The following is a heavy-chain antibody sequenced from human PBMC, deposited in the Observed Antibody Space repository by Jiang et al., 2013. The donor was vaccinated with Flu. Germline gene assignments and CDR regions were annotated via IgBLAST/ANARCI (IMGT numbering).Heavy chain of an antibody. V-gene: IGHV3-30-3*01. CDR1: GFTFSSYA. J-gene: IGHJ4*02. D-gene: IGHD5-24*01. Sequence: RLSCAASGFTFSSYAMHWVRQAPGKGLEWVAVISYDGSNKYYADSVKGRFTISRDNSKNTLYLQMNSLRAEDTAVYYCARDFFAYHRWGVETDDYWGQGTLVTVSS. CDR3: ARDFFAYHRWGVETDDY. CDR2: ISYDGSNK.